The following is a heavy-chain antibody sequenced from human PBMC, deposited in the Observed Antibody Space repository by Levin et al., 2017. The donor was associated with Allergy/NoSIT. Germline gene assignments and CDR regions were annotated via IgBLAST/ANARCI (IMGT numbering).Heavy chain of an antibody. J-gene: IGHJ3*02. V-gene: IGHV4-59*01. Sequence: NPSETLSLTCTVSGGSISSYYWSWIRQPPGKGLEWIGYIYYSGSTNYNPSLKSRVTISVDTSKNQFSLKLSSVTAADTAVYYCARGKPFDWLSTGAFDIWGQGTMVTVSS. CDR1: GGSISSYY. CDR2: IYYSGST. CDR3: ARGKPFDWLSTGAFDI. D-gene: IGHD3-9*01.